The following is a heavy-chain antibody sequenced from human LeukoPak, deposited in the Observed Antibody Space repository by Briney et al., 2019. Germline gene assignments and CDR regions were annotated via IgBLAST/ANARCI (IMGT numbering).Heavy chain of an antibody. D-gene: IGHD6-19*01. CDR3: ARDLGQWLDTPSALGYYYYGMDV. J-gene: IGHJ6*02. CDR1: GYTFTSYD. V-gene: IGHV1-18*01. CDR2: ISAYNGNT. Sequence: ASVKVSCKASGYTFTSYDISWVRQAPGQGLEWMGWISAYNGNTNYAQKLQGRVTMTTDTSTSTAYMELRSLRSDDTAVYYCARDLGQWLDTPSALGYYYYGMDVWGQGTTVTVSS.